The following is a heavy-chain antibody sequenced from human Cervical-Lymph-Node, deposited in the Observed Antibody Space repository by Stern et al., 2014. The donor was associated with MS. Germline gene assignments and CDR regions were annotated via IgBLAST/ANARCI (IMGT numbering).Heavy chain of an antibody. V-gene: IGHV3-33*01. CDR1: GFSFSYFG. Sequence: DQLVESGGDVVQPGKSLRLSCVASGFSFSYFGMHWVRQAPSKGLEWVAVISYDATKKYYTDSVKGRFTISRDNSKSTLYLQINSLRAEDTAVYYCARDRSYSNYGLSDYWGQGTLVTVSS. CDR3: ARDRSYSNYGLSDY. J-gene: IGHJ4*02. CDR2: ISYDATKK. D-gene: IGHD4-11*01.